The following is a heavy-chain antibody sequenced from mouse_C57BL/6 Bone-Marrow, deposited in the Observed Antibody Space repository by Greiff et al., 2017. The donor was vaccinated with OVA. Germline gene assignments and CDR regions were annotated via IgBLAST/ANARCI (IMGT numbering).Heavy chain of an antibody. CDR1: GFTFSSYA. V-gene: IGHV5-9-1*02. CDR2: ISSGGDYI. Sequence: EVKLVESGEGLVKPGGSLKLSCAASGFTFSSYAMSWVRQTPEKRLEWVAYISSGGDYIYYADTVKGRFTISRDNARNTLYLQMSSLKSEDTAMYYCTRGGLFYYGTSYAMDYWGQGTAVTVSS. J-gene: IGHJ4*01. CDR3: TRGGLFYYGTSYAMDY. D-gene: IGHD1-1*01.